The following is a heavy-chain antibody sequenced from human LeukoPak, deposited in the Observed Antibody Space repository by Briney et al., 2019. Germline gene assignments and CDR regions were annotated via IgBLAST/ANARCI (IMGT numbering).Heavy chain of an antibody. D-gene: IGHD6-19*01. V-gene: IGHV3-30*18. CDR1: EFTFRTYG. CDR3: AKDRYSSLNEIDY. CDR2: ISYDGSYK. J-gene: IGHJ4*02. Sequence: PGGSLRLSCAASEFTFRTYGMHWVRQAPGKGLEWVAVISYDGSYKFYADSVKGRFTISRDSSKSTLYLQMNSLRAEDTAIYYCAKDRYSSLNEIDYWGQGTLVTVSS.